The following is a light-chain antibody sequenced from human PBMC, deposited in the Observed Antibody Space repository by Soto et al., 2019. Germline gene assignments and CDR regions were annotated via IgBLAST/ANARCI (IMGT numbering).Light chain of an antibody. V-gene: IGLV2-14*01. CDR3: SSYSSSDSYV. CDR2: DAT. CDR1: SSDVGGYNY. Sequence: QSVLTQPASVSGSPGQSITISCTGTSSDVGGYNYVSWYQQHPGKAPKLMIYDATSRPSGVSDRFSGSRSGNSASLTISGLQAEDEADYYCSSYSSSDSYVFGTGTKVTVL. J-gene: IGLJ1*01.